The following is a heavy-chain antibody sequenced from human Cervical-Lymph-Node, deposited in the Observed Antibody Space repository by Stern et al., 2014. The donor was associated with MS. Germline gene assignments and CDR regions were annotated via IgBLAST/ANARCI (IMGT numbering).Heavy chain of an antibody. D-gene: IGHD3-3*01. J-gene: IGHJ4*02. CDR2: IYHSGST. Sequence: QVQLQESGPGLVKPSQTLSLTCTVSGGSISSGNYYWSWIHQHPGKGLEWIGSIYHSGSTYYNPPLKSRVTTSIDTSKNQFSLKLSSVTAADTAVYYCARGSREVLLPRFYFDYWGQGTLVTVSS. CDR3: ARGSREVLLPRFYFDY. V-gene: IGHV4-31*03. CDR1: GGSISSGNYY.